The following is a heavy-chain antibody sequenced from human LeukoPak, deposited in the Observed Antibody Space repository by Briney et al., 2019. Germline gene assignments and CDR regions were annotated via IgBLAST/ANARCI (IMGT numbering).Heavy chain of an antibody. J-gene: IGHJ4*02. CDR1: GFTFSSYA. Sequence: GGSLRLSCAASGFTFSSYAMSWVRQAPGKGLERVSVISGSGGSTYYADSVKGRFTISRDNSKNTLYLQMNSLRAEDTAVYYCAKVGSSGWYGDYWGQGTLVTVSS. D-gene: IGHD6-19*01. CDR2: ISGSGGST. V-gene: IGHV3-23*01. CDR3: AKVGSSGWYGDY.